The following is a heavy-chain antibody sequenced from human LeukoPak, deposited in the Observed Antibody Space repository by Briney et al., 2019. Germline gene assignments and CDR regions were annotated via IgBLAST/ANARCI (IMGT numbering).Heavy chain of an antibody. CDR1: GFTFSSYA. CDR3: AKEGANQYYFDY. J-gene: IGHJ4*02. V-gene: IGHV3-23*01. Sequence: GGSLRLSCAASGFTFSSYAMSWVRQAPGKGLQRVSTISGSGGAPYYADSVKGRFTISRDNSKNTLYLQMNILRAEDTAVYYCAKEGANQYYFDYWGQGTLVTVSS. CDR2: ISGSGGAP. D-gene: IGHD1-26*01.